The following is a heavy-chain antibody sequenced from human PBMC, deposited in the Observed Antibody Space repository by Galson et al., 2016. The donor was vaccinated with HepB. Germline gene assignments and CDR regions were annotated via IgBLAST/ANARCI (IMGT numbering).Heavy chain of an antibody. Sequence: SETLSLTCAVYGGSFSGYYWGWIRQHPGKGLEWIGEINDSGSTNYNPSLKTRVTISIDMSKKQFSLQLTAVTAADTAVYYCATLSRDGYTHLDYWGQGTLVTVSS. J-gene: IGHJ4*02. CDR1: GGSFSGYY. CDR3: ATLSRDGYTHLDY. D-gene: IGHD5-24*01. V-gene: IGHV4-34*01. CDR2: INDSGST.